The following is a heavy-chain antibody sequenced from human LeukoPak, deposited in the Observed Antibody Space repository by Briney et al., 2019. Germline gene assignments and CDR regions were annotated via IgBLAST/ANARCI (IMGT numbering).Heavy chain of an antibody. V-gene: IGHV1-69*13. CDR2: IIPIFGTA. CDR3: ARDVEGSGSYLFQH. CDR1: GGTFSSYA. Sequence: SVKVSCKASGGTFSSYAINWVRQAPGQGIEWMGGIIPIFGTANYAQKFQGRVTITADESTSTAYMELSSLRSEDTAVYYCARDVEGSGSYLFQHWGQGTLVTVSS. D-gene: IGHD3-10*01. J-gene: IGHJ1*01.